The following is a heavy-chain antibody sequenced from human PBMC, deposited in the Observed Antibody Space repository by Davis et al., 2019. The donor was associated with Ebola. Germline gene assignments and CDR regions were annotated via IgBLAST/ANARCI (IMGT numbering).Heavy chain of an antibody. J-gene: IGHJ4*02. CDR2: ISAYSGRT. Sequence: ASVKVSCKASGYPFIANGFSWVRKAPGQGLEWVGWISAYSGRTNYAQKFQGRVTLTTDTSTSTAYMDLRSLKPDDTAVYYCARDLAYWGQGSLVTVSS. CDR1: GYPFIANG. V-gene: IGHV1-18*01. CDR3: ARDLAY.